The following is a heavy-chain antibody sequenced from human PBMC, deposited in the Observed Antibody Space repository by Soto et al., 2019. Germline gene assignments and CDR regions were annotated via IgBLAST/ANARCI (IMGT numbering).Heavy chain of an antibody. J-gene: IGHJ4*02. Sequence: GGSLRLSCAASGFTFSSYGMHWVRQAPGKGLEWVAVISYDGSNKYYADSVKGRFTISRDNSKNTLYLQMNSLRAEDTAVYYCAKVRDYDILTGSDYWGQGTLVTVSS. V-gene: IGHV3-30*18. D-gene: IGHD3-9*01. CDR2: ISYDGSNK. CDR3: AKVRDYDILTGSDY. CDR1: GFTFSSYG.